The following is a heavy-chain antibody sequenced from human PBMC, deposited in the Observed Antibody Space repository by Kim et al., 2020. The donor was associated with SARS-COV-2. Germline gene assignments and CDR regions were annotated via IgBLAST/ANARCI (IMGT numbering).Heavy chain of an antibody. D-gene: IGHD1-26*01. CDR3: ASNSIVGATRLVRNSGIVY. CDR2: IYHSGST. CDR1: GGSISSSNW. Sequence: SETLSLTCAVSGGSISSSNWWSWVRQPPGKGLEWIGEIYHSGSTNYNPSLKSRVTISVDKSKNQFSLKLSSVTAADTAVYYCASNSIVGATRLVRNSGIVYWGQGTLVTVSS. J-gene: IGHJ4*02. V-gene: IGHV4-4*02.